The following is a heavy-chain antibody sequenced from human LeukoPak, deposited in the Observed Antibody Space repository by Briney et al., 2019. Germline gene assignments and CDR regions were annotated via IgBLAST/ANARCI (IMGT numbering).Heavy chain of an antibody. Sequence: GGSLRLSCAASGFTFDDYGMSWVRQAPGKGLEWVSAISGSGGSTYYADSVKGRFTISRDNSKNTLYLQMNSLRAEDTAVYYCAKDRGYSSSEPYWGQGTLVTVSS. D-gene: IGHD6-13*01. CDR1: GFTFDDYG. J-gene: IGHJ4*02. CDR3: AKDRGYSSSEPY. V-gene: IGHV3-23*01. CDR2: ISGSGGST.